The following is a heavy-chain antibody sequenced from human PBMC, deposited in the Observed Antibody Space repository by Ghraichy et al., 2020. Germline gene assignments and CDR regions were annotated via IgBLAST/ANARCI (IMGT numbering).Heavy chain of an antibody. J-gene: IGHJ4*02. V-gene: IGHV3-64D*06. CDR1: GFTFSSFA. Sequence: GGSLRLACAASGFTFSSFAMHWVRQAPGKGLEYVSTISRDADGTKYADSVKGRFTISRDNSKNTLYLQMSSLRPEDTALYYCVKDHGFSNSWRNYFEYWDQGTLVPVSS. D-gene: IGHD6-13*01. CDR3: VKDHGFSNSWRNYFEY. CDR2: ISRDADGT.